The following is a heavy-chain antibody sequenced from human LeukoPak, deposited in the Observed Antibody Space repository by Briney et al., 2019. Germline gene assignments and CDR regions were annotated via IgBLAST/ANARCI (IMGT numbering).Heavy chain of an antibody. V-gene: IGHV4-59*01. CDR1: GGSISSYY. D-gene: IGHD2-21*01. CDR2: IYYSGST. J-gene: IGHJ4*02. CDR3: ARASEGIGFFDF. Sequence: SETLSLTCTVSGGSISSYYWSWIRQPPGKGLEWIGYIYYSGSTNYNPSLNSRLTISLDTPKLQFSLELSSVTTADTAVYFCARASEGIGFFDFWGPGLLVTVSS.